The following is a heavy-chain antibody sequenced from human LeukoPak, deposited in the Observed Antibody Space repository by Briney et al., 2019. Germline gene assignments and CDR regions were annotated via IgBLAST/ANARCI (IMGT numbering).Heavy chain of an antibody. V-gene: IGHV1-69*04. CDR3: GVVREGY. D-gene: IGHD3-10*01. Sequence: ASVKVSCKSSGGTFSSYAISWVRQAPGQGLEWMGRIIPILGIANYAQKFQSRCTITADKSTSTAYVELSSLRSEDKAVEYCGVVREGYWGQGTLVTVSS. J-gene: IGHJ4*02. CDR2: IIPILGIA. CDR1: GGTFSSYA.